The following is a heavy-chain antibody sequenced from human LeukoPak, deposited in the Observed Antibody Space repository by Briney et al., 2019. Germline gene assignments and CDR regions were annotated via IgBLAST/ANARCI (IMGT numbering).Heavy chain of an antibody. CDR1: GGSFSGYY. CDR2: INHSGST. D-gene: IGHD3-22*01. V-gene: IGHV4-34*01. J-gene: IGHJ4*02. Sequence: SETLSLTCAVYGGSFSGYYWSWIRQPPGKGLEWIGEINHSGSTNNNPSLKSRVTISVDTSKNQFSLKLSSVTAADTAVYYCASPRGGYSLYYFDYWGQGTLVTVSS. CDR3: ASPRGGYSLYYFDY.